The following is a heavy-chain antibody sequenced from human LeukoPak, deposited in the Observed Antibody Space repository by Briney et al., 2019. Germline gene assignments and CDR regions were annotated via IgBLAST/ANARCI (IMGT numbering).Heavy chain of an antibody. Sequence: GGSLRLPCAVSGFIFSHYWMSWVRQAPGKGLEWVSSISSSSSYIYYADSVKGRFTISRDNAKNSLYPQMNSLRAEDTAVYYCARDGGVAVAGYDYWGQGTLVTVSS. CDR2: ISSSSSYI. CDR3: ARDGGVAVAGYDY. D-gene: IGHD6-19*01. V-gene: IGHV3-21*01. CDR1: GFIFSHYW. J-gene: IGHJ4*02.